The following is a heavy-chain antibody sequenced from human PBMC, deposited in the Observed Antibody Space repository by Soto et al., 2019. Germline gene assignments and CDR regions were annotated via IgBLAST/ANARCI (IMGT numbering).Heavy chain of an antibody. J-gene: IGHJ4*02. CDR2: ITGSSSAI. CDR3: ARGYCNGGSCYPGIY. Sequence: EVHLVESGGGSVQPGGSLRLSCAASGFTFNSYSMHWVRQAPGKGLEWVSYITGSSSAIYYADSVKGRFTISRDNAKNSLSLQMNSLRDEDTAVYYCARGYCNGGSCYPGIYCCQGTLVSVSS. D-gene: IGHD2-15*01. V-gene: IGHV3-48*02. CDR1: GFTFNSYS.